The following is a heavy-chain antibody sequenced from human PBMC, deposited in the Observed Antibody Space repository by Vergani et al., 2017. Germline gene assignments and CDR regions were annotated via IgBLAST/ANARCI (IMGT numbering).Heavy chain of an antibody. D-gene: IGHD3-3*01. V-gene: IGHV1-46*03. CDR3: ARGATIFGVVTKRPYYFDY. J-gene: IGHJ4*02. CDR1: GYTFTSHY. CDR2: INPSGGST. Sequence: QVQLVQSGAEVKKPGASVKVSCKASGYTFTSHYMHWVRQAPGQGLEWMGIINPSGGSTSYAQKFQGRVTMTRDTSTSTVYMELSSLRSEDTAVYYCARGATIFGVVTKRPYYFDYWGQGTLVTVSS.